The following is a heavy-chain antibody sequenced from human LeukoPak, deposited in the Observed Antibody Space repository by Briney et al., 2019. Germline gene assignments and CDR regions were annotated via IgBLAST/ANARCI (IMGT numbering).Heavy chain of an antibody. Sequence: GGSLRLSCAASRFTFSTYWMHWVRQAPDKGLEWVAVISYDGSYKYYADSVKGRFTNSRDNSQKTVHLQMNSLRAEDTAVYYCARASLEGQYCGGDCYSYFFDNWGQGTLVTVSS. V-gene: IGHV3-30*03. J-gene: IGHJ4*02. CDR2: ISYDGSYK. CDR3: ARASLEGQYCGGDCYSYFFDN. D-gene: IGHD2-21*02. CDR1: RFTFSTYW.